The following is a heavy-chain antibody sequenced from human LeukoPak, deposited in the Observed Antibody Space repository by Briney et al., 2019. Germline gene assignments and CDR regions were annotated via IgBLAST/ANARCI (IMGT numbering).Heavy chain of an antibody. CDR1: GFTFSSYS. CDR3: AKILYGDNADY. CDR2: ISTSSSTI. D-gene: IGHD4-17*01. Sequence: PGGSLRLSCAASGFTFSSYSMNWVRQAPGKGLEWVSYISTSSSTIHYADSVKGRFTISRDNAKNSLYLQMKSLRDEDTAVYFCAKILYGDNADYWGQGTLVTVSS. J-gene: IGHJ4*02. V-gene: IGHV3-48*02.